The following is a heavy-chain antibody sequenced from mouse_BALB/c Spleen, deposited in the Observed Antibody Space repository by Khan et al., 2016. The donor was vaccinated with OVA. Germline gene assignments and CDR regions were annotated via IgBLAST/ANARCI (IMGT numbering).Heavy chain of an antibody. CDR1: GYIFTNYM. Sequence: QVQLQQSGAELARPGASVKMSCKASGYIFTNYMMHWVKQRPGQGLEWIGDINPINDYSNYNQNFKDKATLTADKSSSTAYMQLRSLTSADSAVYYGARGGYGSFGFWGQGTLVTVAA. CDR2: INPINDYS. J-gene: IGHJ3*01. CDR3: ARGGYGSFGF. D-gene: IGHD1-1*01. V-gene: IGHV1-4*01.